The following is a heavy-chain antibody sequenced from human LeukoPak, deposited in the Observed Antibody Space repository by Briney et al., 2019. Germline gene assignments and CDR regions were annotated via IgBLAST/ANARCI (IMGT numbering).Heavy chain of an antibody. CDR2: IKQDGSEK. CDR3: ARIRLGYCSSTSCYTKSYYFDY. J-gene: IGHJ4*02. D-gene: IGHD2-2*02. Sequence: GGSLRLSCAAPGFTFSSYWMSWVRQAPGKGLEWVANIKQDGSEKYYVHPVKGRFTISRDNAKNSLYLQMNSLRAEDTAVYYCARIRLGYCSSTSCYTKSYYFDYWGQGTLVTVSS. CDR1: GFTFSSYW. V-gene: IGHV3-7*01.